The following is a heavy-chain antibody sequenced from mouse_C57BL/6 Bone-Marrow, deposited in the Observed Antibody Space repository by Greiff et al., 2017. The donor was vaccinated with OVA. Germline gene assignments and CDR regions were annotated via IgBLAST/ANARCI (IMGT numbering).Heavy chain of an antibody. D-gene: IGHD2-4*01. Sequence: EVKLVESGPGLVKPSQSLSLTCSVTGYSITSGYYWNWIRQFPGNKLEWMGYISYDGSNNYNPSLKNRISITRDTSKNQFFLKLNSVTTEDTATYYCARPYDYDGAAWFAYWGQGTLVTVSA. CDR2: ISYDGSN. V-gene: IGHV3-6*01. CDR3: ARPYDYDGAAWFAY. CDR1: GYSITSGYY. J-gene: IGHJ3*01.